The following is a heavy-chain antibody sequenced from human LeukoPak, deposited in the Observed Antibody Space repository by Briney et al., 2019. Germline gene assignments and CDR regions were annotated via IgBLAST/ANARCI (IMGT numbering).Heavy chain of an antibody. D-gene: IGHD6-19*01. CDR2: IKQDGSEK. CDR1: GFTFSSYW. Sequence: PGGSLRLSCAASGFTFSSYWMSWVRQAPGKGLEWVANIKQDGSEKYYVDSVKGRFTISRDNAKNSLYLQMNSLRAEDTAVYYCARDLKLTAVHLNFDYWGQGTLVTVSS. V-gene: IGHV3-7*01. J-gene: IGHJ4*02. CDR3: ARDLKLTAVHLNFDY.